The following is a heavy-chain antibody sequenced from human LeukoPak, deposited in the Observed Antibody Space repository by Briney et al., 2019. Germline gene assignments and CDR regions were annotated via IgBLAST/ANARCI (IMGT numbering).Heavy chain of an antibody. CDR2: IYRGGST. CDR1: GSTVSYNY. J-gene: IGHJ3*02. Sequence: GGSLRLSCAASGSTVSYNYMNWVRQAPGKGLQWVSVIYRGGSTYYADSVKGRFTISRDNSDNTLYLQMNSLRAEDTAVYYCARGYYGSGSYYIGDAFDIWGQGTMVTVSS. CDR3: ARGYYGSGSYYIGDAFDI. D-gene: IGHD3-10*01. V-gene: IGHV3-53*01.